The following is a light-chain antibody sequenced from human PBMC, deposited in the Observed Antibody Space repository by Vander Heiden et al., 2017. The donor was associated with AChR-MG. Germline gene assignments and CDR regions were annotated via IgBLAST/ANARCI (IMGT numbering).Light chain of an antibody. Sequence: DIQMTQSPSSLSASVGDRVTITCRASQSINRYLNWYQQKPGKAPKVLIYATSSLPPGPPSRFSGSGSGTDFTLTISRLQPEDFATYYCQQTDTSPHTFGHGTTVDVK. CDR3: QQTDTSPHT. CDR1: QSINRY. J-gene: IGKJ3*01. CDR2: ATS. V-gene: IGKV1-39*01.